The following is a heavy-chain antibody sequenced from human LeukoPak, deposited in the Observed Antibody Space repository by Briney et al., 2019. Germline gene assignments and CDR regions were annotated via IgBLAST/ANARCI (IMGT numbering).Heavy chain of an antibody. V-gene: IGHV3-21*01. CDR3: AREVSEGFDF. CDR1: GFTFSSYA. Sequence: GGSLRLSCAASGFTFSSYAMSWVRQAPGKGLEWVSSFGTRSTSIYHAGSVKGRFAISRDNAKDSLYLQMNSLRAGDTALYYCAREVSEGFDFWGQGTLVTVSS. J-gene: IGHJ4*02. D-gene: IGHD3-22*01. CDR2: FGTRSTSI.